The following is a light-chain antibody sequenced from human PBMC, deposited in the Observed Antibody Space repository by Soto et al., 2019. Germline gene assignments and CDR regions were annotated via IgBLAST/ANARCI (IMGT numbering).Light chain of an antibody. CDR2: DAS. CDR3: QHYAGGSRIT. J-gene: IGKJ5*01. V-gene: IGKV3-11*01. CDR1: QSVSSY. Sequence: EIVLTQSPATLSLSPGERATLSCRASQSVSSYLAWYQQKPGRAPRLLIYDASNRATGIPARFSGSGSGTDFTLTISSLEPEDFALYYCQHYAGGSRITFGQGTRLEIK.